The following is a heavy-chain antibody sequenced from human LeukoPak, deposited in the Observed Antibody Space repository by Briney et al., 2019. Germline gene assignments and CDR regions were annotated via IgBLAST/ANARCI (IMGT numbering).Heavy chain of an antibody. CDR2: ISSDGSNK. CDR3: ARGGRGFGELAYYFEY. V-gene: IGHV3-30-3*01. D-gene: IGHD3-10*01. J-gene: IGHJ4*02. Sequence: GGSLRLSCAASGFTLSSYAMHWVRQAPGKGLEWVAVISSDGSNKDYADSVKGRFTISRDNLKNALYPQMNSLRSEDTAVYYCARGGRGFGELAYYFEYWGQGTLVTVSS. CDR1: GFTLSSYA.